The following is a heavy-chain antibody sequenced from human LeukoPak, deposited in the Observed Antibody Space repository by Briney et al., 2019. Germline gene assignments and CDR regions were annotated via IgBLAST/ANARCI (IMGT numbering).Heavy chain of an antibody. CDR1: GFTFSKAW. Sequence: SGGSLRLSCAASGFTFSKAWMNWIRQPPGKGLEWIGEINHSGSTNYNPSLKSRVTISVDTSKNQFSLKLSSVTAADTAVYYCARGERGASNPGSYFNCWGQGTLVTVSS. CDR2: INHSGST. J-gene: IGHJ4*02. D-gene: IGHD3-10*01. V-gene: IGHV4-34*01. CDR3: ARGERGASNPGSYFNC.